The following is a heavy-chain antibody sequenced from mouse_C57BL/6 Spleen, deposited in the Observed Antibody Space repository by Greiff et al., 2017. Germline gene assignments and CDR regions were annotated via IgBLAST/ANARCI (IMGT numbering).Heavy chain of an antibody. Sequence: QVQLKESGPELVKPGASVKISCKASGYAFSSSWMNWVKQRPGKGLEWIGRIYPGDGDTNYNGKFKGKATLTADKSSSTAYMQLSSLTSEDSAVYFCARSGDYDADWYFDVWGTGTTVTVSS. D-gene: IGHD2-4*01. V-gene: IGHV1-82*01. CDR3: ARSGDYDADWYFDV. J-gene: IGHJ1*03. CDR1: GYAFSSSW. CDR2: IYPGDGDT.